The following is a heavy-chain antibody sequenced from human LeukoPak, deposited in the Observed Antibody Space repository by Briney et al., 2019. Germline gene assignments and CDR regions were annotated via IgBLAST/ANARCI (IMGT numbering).Heavy chain of an antibody. CDR3: ATYRQVLLPFES. CDR2: IYSGGST. D-gene: IGHD2-8*02. V-gene: IGHV3-53*01. CDR1: GFTFSSYW. Sequence: GGSLRLSCAASGFTFSSYWMSWVRQAPGKGLEWVSVIYSGGSTYYADSVKGRFTISRDNSKSTLSLQMNSLRAEDTAIYYCATYRQVLLPFESWGQGTLVTVSS. J-gene: IGHJ4*02.